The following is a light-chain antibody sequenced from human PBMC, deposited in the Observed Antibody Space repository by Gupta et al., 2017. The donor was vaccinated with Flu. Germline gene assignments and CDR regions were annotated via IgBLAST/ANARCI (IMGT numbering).Light chain of an antibody. CDR2: DDI. J-gene: IGLJ3*02. CDR1: AFPKKY. CDR3: FSVARTGNHIV. V-gene: IGLV3-10*01. Sequence: GQTARITCSGDAFPKKYAYWYQLTSGRAPQLVIYDDIKRPSGITERFAGSNSGNTATLTITGAQVDDEGAYYWFSVARTGNHIVFGGGTSLTVL.